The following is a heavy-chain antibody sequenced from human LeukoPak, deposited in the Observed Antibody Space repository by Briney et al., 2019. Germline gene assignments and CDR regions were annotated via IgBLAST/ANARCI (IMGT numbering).Heavy chain of an antibody. J-gene: IGHJ6*03. CDR2: INPNSGGT. CDR3: ARDAIAAAGTQLPYYYYYMDV. Sequence: ASVKVSCKASGYTFTGYYMHWVRQAPGQGLEWMGWINPNSGGTNYAQKFQGRVTMTRDTSISTTYMELSRLRSDDTAVYYCARDAIAAAGTQLPYYYYYMDVWGKGTTVTISS. CDR1: GYTFTGYY. D-gene: IGHD6-13*01. V-gene: IGHV1-2*02.